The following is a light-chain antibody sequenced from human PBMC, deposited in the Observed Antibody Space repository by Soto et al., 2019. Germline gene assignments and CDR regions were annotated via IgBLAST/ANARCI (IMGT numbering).Light chain of an antibody. CDR1: QSISSW. J-gene: IGKJ2*01. CDR2: KAS. V-gene: IGKV1-5*03. Sequence: DIQMTQSPSTLSASVGDRVTITCRASQSISSWLAWYQQKPGKAPNLLIYKASSLESGVPSRFSGSGSATDFTLTISSLQPEDSAAYYCLQDYNYPFTFGQGTKVDIK. CDR3: LQDYNYPFT.